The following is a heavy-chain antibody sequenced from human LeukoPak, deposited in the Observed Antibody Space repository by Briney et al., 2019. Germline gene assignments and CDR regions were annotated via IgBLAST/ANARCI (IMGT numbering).Heavy chain of an antibody. V-gene: IGHV3-48*04. CDR2: ISSSSSTI. D-gene: IGHD6-13*01. CDR3: ARGSQQLVLDY. CDR1: GFTFSSYS. Sequence: GGSLRLSCAASGFTFSSYSMNWVRQAPGEGLEWVSYISSSSSTIYYADSVKGRFTISRDNAKNSLYLQMNSLRAEDTAVYYCARGSQQLVLDYWGQGTLVTVSS. J-gene: IGHJ4*02.